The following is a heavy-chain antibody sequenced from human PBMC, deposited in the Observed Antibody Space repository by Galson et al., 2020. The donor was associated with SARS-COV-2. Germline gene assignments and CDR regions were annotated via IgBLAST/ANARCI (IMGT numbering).Heavy chain of an antibody. V-gene: IGHV4-34*01. Sequence: ETSETLSLTCAIGGSFSGAYWCSWIRQPPGKGLEWVGEISHTGGTNYNPSLKSRANIFIDTSKKQFSLRLSSVTAADTAVYYCATHPYDFDPWGPGTLVAVSS. J-gene: IGHJ5*02. CDR2: ISHTGGT. CDR1: GGSFSGAY. CDR3: ATHPYDFDP. D-gene: IGHD3-3*01.